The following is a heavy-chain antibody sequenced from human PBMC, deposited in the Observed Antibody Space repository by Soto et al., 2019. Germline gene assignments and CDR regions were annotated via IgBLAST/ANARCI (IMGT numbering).Heavy chain of an antibody. J-gene: IGHJ4*02. V-gene: IGHV3-15*07. CDR1: GFTFSNAR. D-gene: IGHD3-3*01. CDR2: IKSKTDGGTT. Sequence: GGAPRLSFAPPGFTFSNARGKWVPPAPGEGPEWVGRIKSKTDGGTTDYAAPVKGRFTISRDDSKNTLYLQMNSLKTEDTAVYYCTTDLTIFGVVINRSGGYYFDYWGQGTLVTVS. CDR3: TTDLTIFGVVINRSGGYYFDY.